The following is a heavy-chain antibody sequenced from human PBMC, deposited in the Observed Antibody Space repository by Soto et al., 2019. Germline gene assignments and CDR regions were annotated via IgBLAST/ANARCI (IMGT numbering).Heavy chain of an antibody. CDR2: IIPIFGTS. Sequence: SVNVSCKASGGTFSSYAISWVRQAPGQGLEWMGGIIPIFGTSNYAQKFQGRVTITADESTSTAYMELSSLRSEDTAVYYCAFDSSGYDYRNEYWGKGTMVIVSA. V-gene: IGHV1-69*13. CDR3: AFDSSGYDYRNEY. J-gene: IGHJ4*02. D-gene: IGHD3-22*01. CDR1: GGTFSSYA.